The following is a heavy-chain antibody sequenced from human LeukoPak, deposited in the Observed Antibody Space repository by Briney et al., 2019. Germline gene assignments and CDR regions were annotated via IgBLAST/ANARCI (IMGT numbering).Heavy chain of an antibody. J-gene: IGHJ4*02. D-gene: IGHD6-19*01. CDR1: GYTLTELS. Sequence: GASVKVSCKASGYTLTELSMHWVRQAPGKGLEWMGWINPNSGGTNYAQKFQGRVTMTRDTSISTAYMELSRLRSDDTAVYYCASGSYPRLGYWGQGTLVTVSS. CDR2: INPNSGGT. CDR3: ASGSYPRLGY. V-gene: IGHV1-2*02.